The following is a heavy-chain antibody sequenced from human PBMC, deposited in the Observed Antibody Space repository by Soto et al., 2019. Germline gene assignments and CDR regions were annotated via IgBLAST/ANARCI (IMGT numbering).Heavy chain of an antibody. CDR3: ARLHDGYTSEFDY. V-gene: IGHV4-59*08. CDR2: IYYSGST. CDR1: GGSISSYY. D-gene: IGHD5-18*01. Sequence: SETLSLTCTVSGGSISSYYWSWIRQPPGKGLEWIGYIYYSGSTNYNPSLKSRVTISVDTSKNQFSLKLSSVTAADTAVYYCARLHDGYTSEFDYWGQGTLVTVSS. J-gene: IGHJ4*02.